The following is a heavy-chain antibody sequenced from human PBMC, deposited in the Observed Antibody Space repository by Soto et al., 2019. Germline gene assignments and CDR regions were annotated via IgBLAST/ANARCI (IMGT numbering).Heavy chain of an antibody. D-gene: IGHD3-9*01. CDR2: IYYSGST. V-gene: IGHV4-59*01. Sequence: SETVSLTCTFAGGSISSYYWSRIRQPPGKGLEWSGYIYYSGSTNYNPSLKSRVPISVDTSKNQFSLKLSSVTAADPAVYYCARVTGYYYLFDYWGQGTLVTVSS. CDR1: GGSISSYY. CDR3: ARVTGYYYLFDY. J-gene: IGHJ4*02.